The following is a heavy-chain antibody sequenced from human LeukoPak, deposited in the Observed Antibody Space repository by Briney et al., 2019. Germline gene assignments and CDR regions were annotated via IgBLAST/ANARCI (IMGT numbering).Heavy chain of an antibody. CDR3: AKGSDMAYYFDY. CDR1: GFTFSSYA. Sequence: PGGSLRLSCAASGFTFSSYAMSWVRQAPGKGLEWVSTISGSGGLIYYVESVKGRFTISRDNPKNTLYLQVNSLSAEDTAVYYCAKGSDMAYYFDYWGQGTLVTVSS. J-gene: IGHJ4*02. CDR2: ISGSGGLI. D-gene: IGHD5-18*01. V-gene: IGHV3-23*01.